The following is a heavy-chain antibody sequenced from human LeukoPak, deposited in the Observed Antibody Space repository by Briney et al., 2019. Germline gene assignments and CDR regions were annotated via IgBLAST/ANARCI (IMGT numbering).Heavy chain of an antibody. CDR1: GFTFGDYA. J-gene: IGHJ4*02. Sequence: HPGGSLRLSCAASGFTFGDYALSWVRQAPGKGLVWVSRIKGDGSSTSYGESVEGRFTISRDNAKNTLYLQMNSLRVEDTAVYYCVAIAAGGARYLDYWGQGTLVTVSS. D-gene: IGHD6-13*01. CDR3: VAIAAGGARYLDY. CDR2: IKGDGSST. V-gene: IGHV3-74*01.